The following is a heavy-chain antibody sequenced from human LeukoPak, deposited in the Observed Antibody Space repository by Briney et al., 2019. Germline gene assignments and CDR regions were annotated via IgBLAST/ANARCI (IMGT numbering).Heavy chain of an antibody. J-gene: IGHJ4*02. CDR3: ACTYSSSSTYYFDY. V-gene: IGHV3-21*01. D-gene: IGHD6-6*01. CDR1: GFTFSSYS. CDR2: ISSSSSYI. Sequence: GGSLRLSCAASGFTFSSYSMNWVRQAPGKGLEWVSSISSSSSYIYYADSVKGRFTISRDNAKTSLYLQMNSLRAEDTAVYYCACTYSSSSTYYFDYWGQGTLVTVSS.